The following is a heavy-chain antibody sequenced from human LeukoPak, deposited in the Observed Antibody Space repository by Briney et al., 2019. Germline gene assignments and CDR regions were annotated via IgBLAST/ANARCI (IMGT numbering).Heavy chain of an antibody. V-gene: IGHV3-48*02. CDR3: ARDQYSGHWYYALDI. Sequence: GGSLRLSCAASGFTFSSYSMNWVRQAPGKGLVWGSYISSGISVIYYADSVKGRFTISRDNAKNSLYLQMNSLRDEDTAVYYCARDQYSGHWYYALDIWGQGTMVTVSS. CDR2: ISSGISVI. J-gene: IGHJ3*02. D-gene: IGHD6-19*01. CDR1: GFTFSSYS.